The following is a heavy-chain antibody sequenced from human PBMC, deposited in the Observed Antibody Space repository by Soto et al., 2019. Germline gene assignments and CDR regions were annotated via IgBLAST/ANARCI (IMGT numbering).Heavy chain of an antibody. CDR3: ARLDYYYYYMDV. Sequence: GQSKKVSCRGCEDSFTSYLMGWVHKMPGKGLEWMGIIYPGDSDTRYSPSFQGQVTISADKSISTAYLQWSSLKASDTAMYYCARLDYYYYYMDVWGKGTTVTVSS. CDR2: IYPGDSDT. J-gene: IGHJ6*03. CDR1: EDSFTSYL. V-gene: IGHV5-51*07.